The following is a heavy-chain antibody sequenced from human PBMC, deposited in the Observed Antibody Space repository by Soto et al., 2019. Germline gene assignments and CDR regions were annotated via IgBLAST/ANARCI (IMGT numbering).Heavy chain of an antibody. J-gene: IGHJ4*02. CDR1: GGLFSSFA. V-gene: IGHV1-69*13. D-gene: IGHD3-16*01. CDR2: IIPVFGST. CDR3: ARGGSPYVWFNEF. Sequence: GASVKVSCKDSGGLFSSFAISWVRQAPGQGLEWLGGIIPVFGSTYYAEKFQGRVTITADESTNTAYMELTSLRSGDTAMYYCARGGSPYVWFNEFWGQGTLVTVSS.